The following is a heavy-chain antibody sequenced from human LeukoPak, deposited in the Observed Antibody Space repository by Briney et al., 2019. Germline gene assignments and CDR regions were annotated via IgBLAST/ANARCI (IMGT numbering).Heavy chain of an antibody. CDR2: INHSGST. J-gene: IGHJ4*02. CDR1: GESFSGYY. CDR3: ARPLSEVVIALAY. V-gene: IGHV4-34*01. Sequence: SETLSLTCAVYGESFSGYYWTWIRQSPGKGLEWIGEINHSGSTNYNPSLKNRVTISVDTSKNQFSLKMSSLTAADTAVYYCARPLSEVVIALAYWGQGTPVTVSS. D-gene: IGHD2-21*01.